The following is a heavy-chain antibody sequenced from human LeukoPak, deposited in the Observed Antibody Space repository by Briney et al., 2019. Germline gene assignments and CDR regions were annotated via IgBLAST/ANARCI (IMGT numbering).Heavy chain of an antibody. CDR3: ARHFVNNWGTDY. Sequence: GESLKISCKGSGYSFTNYWIGWVRQMPGKGLEWMGIIHPSDSETTYSPSFQGQVTMSADKSISTAYLQWNSLKASDTAMYYCARHFVNNWGTDYWGQGTLVTVSS. D-gene: IGHD7-27*01. J-gene: IGHJ4*02. V-gene: IGHV5-51*01. CDR1: GYSFTNYW. CDR2: IHPSDSET.